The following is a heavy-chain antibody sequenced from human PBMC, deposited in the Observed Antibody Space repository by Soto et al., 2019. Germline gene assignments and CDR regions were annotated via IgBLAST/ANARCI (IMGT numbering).Heavy chain of an antibody. CDR2: ISSNGGST. V-gene: IGHV3-64*01. Sequence: GGSLRLSCAASGFTFSSYAMHWVRQAPGKGLEYVSAISSNGGSTYYANSVKGRFTISRDNSKNTLYLQMGSLRAEDMAVYYCARVSGSYYLNWGQGTLVTVSS. CDR3: ARVSGSYYLN. J-gene: IGHJ4*02. D-gene: IGHD1-26*01. CDR1: GFTFSSYA.